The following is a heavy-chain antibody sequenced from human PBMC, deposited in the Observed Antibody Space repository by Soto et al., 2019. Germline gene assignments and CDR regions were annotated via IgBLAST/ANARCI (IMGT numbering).Heavy chain of an antibody. V-gene: IGHV1-18*04. CDR3: ARDRSNHDY. CDR1: GYTFVNYG. CDR2: ISSHNRYT. Sequence: QVQLVQSGAEVKKPGASVKVSCKASGYTFVNYGISWVRQAPGQGLEWMGWISSHNRYTNYAQNFQGRVTMTMDTSTSTAYMELRSLTSDDTAMYYCARDRSNHDYWGQGTLVTVSS. J-gene: IGHJ4*02.